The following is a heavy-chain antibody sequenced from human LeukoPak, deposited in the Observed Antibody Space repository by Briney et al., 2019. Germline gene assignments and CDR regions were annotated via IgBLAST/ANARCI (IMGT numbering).Heavy chain of an antibody. V-gene: IGHV3-23*01. J-gene: IGHJ5*02. D-gene: IGHD3-10*01. CDR3: AKGVRGVITNNWFDP. CDR2: ISGSGGST. Sequence: PGGSLRLSCAASGFTFSSCAMSWVRQAPGKGLEWVSAISGSGGSTYYADSVKGRFTISRDNSKNTLYLQMNSLRAEDTAVYYCAKGVRGVITNNWFDPWGQGTLVTVSS. CDR1: GFTFSSCA.